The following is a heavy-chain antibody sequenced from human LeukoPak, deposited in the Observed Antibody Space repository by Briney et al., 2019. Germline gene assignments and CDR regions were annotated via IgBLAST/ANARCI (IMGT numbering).Heavy chain of an antibody. V-gene: IGHV4-30-2*01. D-gene: IGHD1/OR15-1a*01. CDR1: GGSISSGGYS. Sequence: PSETLSLTCAVSGGSISSGGYSWSWIRQPPGKGLEWIGYIYHSGSTYYNPSLKSRVTISVDRSKNQFSLKLSSVTAAGTAVYYCARGIGTLPSYDAFDIWGQGTMVTVSP. J-gene: IGHJ3*02. CDR2: IYHSGST. CDR3: ARGIGTLPSYDAFDI.